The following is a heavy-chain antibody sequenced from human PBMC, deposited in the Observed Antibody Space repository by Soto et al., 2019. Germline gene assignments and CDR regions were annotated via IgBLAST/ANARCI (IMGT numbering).Heavy chain of an antibody. J-gene: IGHJ4*02. Sequence: EVQLVESGGGLVQPGGSLRLSCAASGFTFSSYWMHWVRQAPGKGLVWVSRIDFYGSSTTYADSVKGRFTISRDNAKNTLYLQMNNLRDDDTAIYYCASTAAPAYYFDYWGQGTLVTVSS. D-gene: IGHD6-13*01. CDR1: GFTFSSYW. V-gene: IGHV3-74*01. CDR2: IDFYGSST. CDR3: ASTAAPAYYFDY.